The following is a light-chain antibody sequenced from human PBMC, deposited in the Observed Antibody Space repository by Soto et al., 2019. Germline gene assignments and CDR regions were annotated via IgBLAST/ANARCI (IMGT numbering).Light chain of an antibody. V-gene: IGLV2-14*03. Sequence: QSALTQPASVSGSPEQSITISCTGTSSDVGGYNYVSWYQQHPGKAPKLLIYDVTGRPSGVSNRFSGSKSGNTASLTISGLQAEDEADYYCSSYTSSSTVVFGGGTKLTVL. J-gene: IGLJ3*02. CDR1: SSDVGGYNY. CDR3: SSYTSSSTVV. CDR2: DVT.